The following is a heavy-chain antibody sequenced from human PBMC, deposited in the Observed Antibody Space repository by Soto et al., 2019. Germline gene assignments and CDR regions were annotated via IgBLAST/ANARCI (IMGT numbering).Heavy chain of an antibody. CDR3: ARDNGGDYDPPYYYYYYGMDV. D-gene: IGHD4-17*01. V-gene: IGHV4-30-4*01. J-gene: IGHJ6*02. CDR2: IYYSGST. Sequence: SETLSLTCTVSGGSISSGDYYWSWIRQPPGKGLEWIGYIYYSGSTYYNPSLKSRVTISVDTSKNQFSLKLSSVTAADTAVYYCARDNGGDYDPPYYYYYYGMDVWGQGTTVTVSS. CDR1: GGSISSGDYY.